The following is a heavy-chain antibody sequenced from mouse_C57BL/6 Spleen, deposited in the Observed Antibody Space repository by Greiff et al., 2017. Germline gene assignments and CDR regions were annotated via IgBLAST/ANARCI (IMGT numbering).Heavy chain of an antibody. CDR2: IWSGGST. CDR3: AGDVAFDY. CDR1: GFSLTSYG. J-gene: IGHJ2*01. D-gene: IGHD1-1*01. Sequence: QVQLKESGPGLVQPSQSLSITCTVSGFSLTSYGVHWVRQSPGKGLEWLGVIWSGGSTDYNAAFISRLSISKDYSKSQCFFKMNRLLEDDAAIYYCAGDVAFDYWGQGTTLTVSS. V-gene: IGHV2-2*01.